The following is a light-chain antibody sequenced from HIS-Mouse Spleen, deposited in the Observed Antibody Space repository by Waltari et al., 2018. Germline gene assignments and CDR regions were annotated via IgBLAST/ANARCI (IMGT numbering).Light chain of an antibody. V-gene: IGLV2-14*03. CDR1: SRDVGGYNH. Sequence: QSALTQPASVSGSPGQSITIPCPGTSRDVGGYNHVPWYQQHPGQAPKLMIYDVSNRPSGVSNRFSGSKSGNTASLTISGLQAEDEADYYCSSYTSSSFNVVFGGGTKLTVL. J-gene: IGLJ2*01. CDR3: SSYTSSSFNVV. CDR2: DVS.